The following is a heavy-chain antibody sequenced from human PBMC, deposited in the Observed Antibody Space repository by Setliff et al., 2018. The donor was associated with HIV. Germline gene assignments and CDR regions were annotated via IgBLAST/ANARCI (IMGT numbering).Heavy chain of an antibody. CDR1: GYSLTELS. CDR3: ATSGFYDILPGPTPGVFDI. J-gene: IGHJ3*02. Sequence: ASVKVSCKVSGYSLTELSIHWVRQAPGEGLEWMGGFDPEDDETVYAEKFQGRVTMTEDTSTDTAYMALSSLRSEDTAMYYCATSGFYDILPGPTPGVFDIWGQGTMVTVSS. D-gene: IGHD3-9*01. V-gene: IGHV1-24*01. CDR2: FDPEDDET.